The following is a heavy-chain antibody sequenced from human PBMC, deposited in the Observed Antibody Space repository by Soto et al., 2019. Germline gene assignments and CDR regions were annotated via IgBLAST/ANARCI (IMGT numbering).Heavy chain of an antibody. Sequence: QVQLKESGTELVKHSETLSLTCTVSGGSISSYYWSWIRQPPGKGLEWIGYIYYSGSTNNNPSPQSRLTLSGATAKNTFSLKLSSVAAADSAVYYCASWDYHGELDYWCQGTLVTVPP. CDR2: IYYSGST. CDR1: GGSISSYY. V-gene: IGHV4-59*01. J-gene: IGHJ4*02. CDR3: ASWDYHGELDY. D-gene: IGHD4-17*01.